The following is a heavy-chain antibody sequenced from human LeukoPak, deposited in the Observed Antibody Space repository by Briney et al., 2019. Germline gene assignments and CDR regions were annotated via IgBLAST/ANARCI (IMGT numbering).Heavy chain of an antibody. D-gene: IGHD1-26*01. CDR2: ISGGGGST. Sequence: GGSLRLSCTASGFTFSNFCMGWVRQAPGKGLKWVSTISGGGGSTYYADSVKGRFTISRDNSKNTLYLQVNSLRAEDTAVYYCAKGGKWDVTPFDYWGQGTLVTVSS. V-gene: IGHV3-23*01. CDR3: AKGGKWDVTPFDY. J-gene: IGHJ4*02. CDR1: GFTFSNFC.